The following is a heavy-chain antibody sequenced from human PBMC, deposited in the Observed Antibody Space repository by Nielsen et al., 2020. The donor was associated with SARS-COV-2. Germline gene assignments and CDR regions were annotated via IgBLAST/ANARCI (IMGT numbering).Heavy chain of an antibody. V-gene: IGHV1-46*01. CDR3: ARETLNYYDTSGSAIFDF. CDR1: GYIFTAYY. Sequence: ASVKVSCKASGYIFTAYYMHWVRQAPGQGLEWVGIITPGGDSTNYAQKFQGRVTMTRDTSTNTVYMELSSLRSEDTAVYYCARETLNYYDTSGSAIFDFWGQGTMVTVSS. J-gene: IGHJ3*01. D-gene: IGHD3-22*01. CDR2: ITPGGDST.